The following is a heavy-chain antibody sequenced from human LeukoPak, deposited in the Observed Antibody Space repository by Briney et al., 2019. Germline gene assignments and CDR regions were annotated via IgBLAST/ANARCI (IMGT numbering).Heavy chain of an antibody. V-gene: IGHV3-30*04. J-gene: IGHJ4*02. CDR3: AKARKYSSGWYFDY. Sequence: PGRSLRLSCAASGFTFSSYAMHWVRQAPGKGLEWVAVISYDGSNKYYADSVKGRFTISRDNSKNTLYLQMNSLRAEDTAVYYCAKARKYSSGWYFDYWGQGTLVTVSS. D-gene: IGHD6-19*01. CDR2: ISYDGSNK. CDR1: GFTFSSYA.